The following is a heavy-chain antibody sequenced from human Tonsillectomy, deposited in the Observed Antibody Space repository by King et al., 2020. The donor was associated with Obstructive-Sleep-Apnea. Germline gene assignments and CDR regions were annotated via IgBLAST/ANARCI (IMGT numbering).Heavy chain of an antibody. Sequence: EVQLVESGGGLVKPGGSLRISCAASGFSLSSYTMNWVRQAPGKGLQWVSSISSTENYIYYADSVKGRFTISRDNAKNSLYLQMNSLRGDDTALYYCAIPGGYDFEEDYWGQGTLVTVSS. D-gene: IGHD5-12*01. J-gene: IGHJ4*02. CDR3: AIPGGYDFEEDY. CDR2: ISSTENYI. V-gene: IGHV3-21*01. CDR1: GFSLSSYT.